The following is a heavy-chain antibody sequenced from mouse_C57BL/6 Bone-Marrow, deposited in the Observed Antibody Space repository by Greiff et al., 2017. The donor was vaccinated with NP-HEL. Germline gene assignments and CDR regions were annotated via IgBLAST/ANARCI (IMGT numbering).Heavy chain of an antibody. CDR1: GYTFTSYW. CDR2: IDPSDSET. J-gene: IGHJ4*01. V-gene: IGHV1-52*01. CDR3: ASCDYDGYAMDY. Sequence: VQLQQSGAELVRPGSSVKLSCKASGYTFTSYWMHWVKQRPIQGLEWIGNIDPSDSETHYNQKFKDKATLTVDKSSSTAYMQLSSLTSEDSAVYYCASCDYDGYAMDYWGQGTSVTVSS. D-gene: IGHD2-4*01.